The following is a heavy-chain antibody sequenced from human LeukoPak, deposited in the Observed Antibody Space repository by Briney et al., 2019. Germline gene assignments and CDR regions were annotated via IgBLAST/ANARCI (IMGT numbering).Heavy chain of an antibody. CDR3: ARPKSRSSGWFSNDAFDI. CDR1: GGSISSSSYY. V-gene: IGHV4-39*01. J-gene: IGHJ3*02. CDR2: IYYSGST. Sequence: SETLSLTCTVSGGSISSSSYYWGWIRQPPGKGLEWIGSIYYSGSTYYNPSLKRRVTISVDTSKNQFSLKLSSVTAADTAVYYCARPKSRSSGWFSNDAFDIWGQGTMVTVSS. D-gene: IGHD6-19*01.